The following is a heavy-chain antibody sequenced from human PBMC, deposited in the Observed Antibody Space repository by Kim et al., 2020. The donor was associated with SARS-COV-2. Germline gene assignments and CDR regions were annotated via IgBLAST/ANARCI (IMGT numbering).Heavy chain of an antibody. V-gene: IGHV3-7*01. J-gene: IGHJ4*02. CDR2: IKQDGSEK. CDR1: GFIFSNYW. CDR3: ATSGSSSWAKQFDY. D-gene: IGHD6-13*01. Sequence: GGSLRLSCADSGFIFSNYWMSWVRQAPGKGLEWVANIKQDGSEKYYVDSVKGRFTISRDNAKNSLYLQMNSLRAEDTAVYYCATSGSSSWAKQFDYWGQGTLVTVSS.